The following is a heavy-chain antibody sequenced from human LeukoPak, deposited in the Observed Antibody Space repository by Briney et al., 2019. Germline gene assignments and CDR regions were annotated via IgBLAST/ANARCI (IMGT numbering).Heavy chain of an antibody. CDR1: GGSLSSYY. CDR2: IYYSGST. D-gene: IGHD5-24*01. Sequence: PSETLSLTCTVSGGSLSSYYWSWIRQPPGKGLEWIGYIYYSGSTNYNPSLKSRVTISVDTSKNQFSLKLSSVTAADTAVYYCARAVIKMATPFDYWGQGTLVTVSS. V-gene: IGHV4-59*01. J-gene: IGHJ4*02. CDR3: ARAVIKMATPFDY.